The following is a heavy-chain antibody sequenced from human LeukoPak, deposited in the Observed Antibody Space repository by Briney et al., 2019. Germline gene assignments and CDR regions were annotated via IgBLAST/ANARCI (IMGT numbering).Heavy chain of an antibody. CDR2: ISSSSSYT. Sequence: GGSLRLSCAASGVTFSDYYMSWIRQAPGKGLEWVSYISSSSSYTNYADSVKGQFTISRDNAKNSLYLQMNSLRAEDTAVYYCAREGYYYDSSGYYQNLYYFDYWGQGTLVTVSS. CDR1: GVTFSDYY. V-gene: IGHV3-11*06. CDR3: AREGYYYDSSGYYQNLYYFDY. J-gene: IGHJ4*02. D-gene: IGHD3-22*01.